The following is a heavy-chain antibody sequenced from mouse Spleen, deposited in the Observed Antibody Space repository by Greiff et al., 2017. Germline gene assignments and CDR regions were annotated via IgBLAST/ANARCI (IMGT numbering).Heavy chain of an antibody. CDR1: GYAFSSSW. CDR3: ARSGDGYLAWFAY. Sequence: QVQLQQSGPELVKPGASVKISCKASGYAFSSSWMNWVKQRPGKGLEWIGRIYPGDGDTNYNGKFKDKATLTVDKSSSTAYMQLSSLTSEDSAVYYCARSGDGYLAWFAYWGQGTLVTVSA. J-gene: IGHJ3*01. D-gene: IGHD2-3*01. V-gene: IGHV1-82*01. CDR2: IYPGDGDT.